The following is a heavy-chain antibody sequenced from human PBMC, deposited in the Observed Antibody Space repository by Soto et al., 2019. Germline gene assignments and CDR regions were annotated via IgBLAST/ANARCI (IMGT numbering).Heavy chain of an antibody. V-gene: IGHV4-4*07. J-gene: IGHJ6*02. CDR2: IYTTGST. CDR1: GGYIRSYY. Sequence: SETLSLTCNVSGGYIRSYYWSWIRQPAGKPLEWIGRIYTTGSTSYNPSLKSRVTMSIDTSKSQFSLKESSVTAADTAVYYCAREGASGFGMDVWGQGTTVTVSS. D-gene: IGHD1-26*01. CDR3: AREGASGFGMDV.